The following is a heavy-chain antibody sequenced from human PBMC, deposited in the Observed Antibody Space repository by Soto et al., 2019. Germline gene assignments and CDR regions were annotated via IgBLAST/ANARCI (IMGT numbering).Heavy chain of an antibody. J-gene: IGHJ6*02. CDR1: GGSFSGYY. D-gene: IGHD6-13*01. CDR3: ARGRGAAAGTIGGYYYYGMDV. Sequence: SETLSLTCAVYGGSFSGYYWSWIRQPPGKGLEWIGEINHSGSTNYNPSLKSRVTISVDTSKNQFSLKLSSVTAADTAVYYCARGRGAAAGTIGGYYYYGMDVWGQGTKVTVSS. CDR2: INHSGST. V-gene: IGHV4-34*01.